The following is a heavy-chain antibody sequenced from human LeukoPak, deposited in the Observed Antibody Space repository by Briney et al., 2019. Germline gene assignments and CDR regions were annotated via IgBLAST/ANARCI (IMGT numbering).Heavy chain of an antibody. CDR2: IYPGDSDT. Sequence: PGESLKISCKGSGYTFSSYWIGWVRQMPGKGLEWMGIIYPGDSDTRYSPSFKGQVTMSADKSINTAYLQWSSLKASDTAMYYCARNLGCSSGWYSDYWGQGTLVTVSS. CDR3: ARNLGCSSGWYSDY. CDR1: GYTFSSYW. J-gene: IGHJ4*02. V-gene: IGHV5-51*01. D-gene: IGHD6-19*01.